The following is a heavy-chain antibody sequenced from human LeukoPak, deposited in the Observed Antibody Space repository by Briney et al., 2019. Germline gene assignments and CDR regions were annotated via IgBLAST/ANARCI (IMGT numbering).Heavy chain of an antibody. V-gene: IGHV4-39*01. CDR2: IYYSGST. Sequence: PSETLSLTCTVSGGSISSSSYYWGWIRQPPGTGLEWIGSIYYSGSTYYNPSLKSRVTISVDTSKNQFSLKLSSVTAADTAVYYCARSSGTGTFSYWGQGTLVTVSS. J-gene: IGHJ4*02. D-gene: IGHD6-25*01. CDR1: GGSISSSSYY. CDR3: ARSSGTGTFSY.